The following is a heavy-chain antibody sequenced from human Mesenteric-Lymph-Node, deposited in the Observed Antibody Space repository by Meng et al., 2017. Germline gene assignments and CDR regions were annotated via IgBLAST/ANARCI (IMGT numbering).Heavy chain of an antibody. CDR3: AREMDTGSILSYYYYYGMDV. CDR2: ISSSGSTI. CDR1: GFTFSSYE. V-gene: IGHV3-48*03. D-gene: IGHD5-18*01. J-gene: IGHJ6*02. Sequence: GESLKISCAASGFTFSSYEMNWVRQAPGKGLEGVSYISSSGSTIYYADSVKGRFTISRDNAKNSLYLQMNSLRAEDTAVYYCAREMDTGSILSYYYYYGMDVWGQGTTVTVSS.